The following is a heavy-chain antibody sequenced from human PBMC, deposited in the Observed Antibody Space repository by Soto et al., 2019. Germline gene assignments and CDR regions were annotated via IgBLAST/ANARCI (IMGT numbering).Heavy chain of an antibody. CDR3: AKGGAGYNTRPGSFDY. Sequence: EVQLVESGGGLEQPGRSLRLSCEASGFTFSSYSMNWARQAPGKGLEWVSYISSSGSITYYADSVKGRFSVSRDNAKNSLSLPMNSLKDEDTAVDYCAKGGAGYNTRPGSFDYWGQGTLVTVSS. CDR2: ISSSGSIT. V-gene: IGHV3-48*02. J-gene: IGHJ4*02. D-gene: IGHD1-26*01. CDR1: GFTFSSYS.